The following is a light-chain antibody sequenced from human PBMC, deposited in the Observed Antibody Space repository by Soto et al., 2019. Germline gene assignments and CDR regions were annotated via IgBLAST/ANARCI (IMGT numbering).Light chain of an antibody. CDR3: QQYGSSPMYT. Sequence: EIVLTQSPGTLSLSPGERATLSCRASQSVSSSYLAGYQQKVGQAPRLLIYGSSIRATGNPDRLSGSGSGTDFTLTIRRLEPEDFAADYCQQYGSSPMYTFGQGTKLEIK. CDR2: GSS. CDR1: QSVSSSY. V-gene: IGKV3-20*01. J-gene: IGKJ2*01.